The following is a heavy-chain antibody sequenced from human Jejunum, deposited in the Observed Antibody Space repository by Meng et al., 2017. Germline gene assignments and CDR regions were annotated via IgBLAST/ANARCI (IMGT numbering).Heavy chain of an antibody. D-gene: IGHD6-13*01. Sequence: ASVKVSCKASGYTFTDDYIHWVRQAPRQGLEWMGWINPNSGATKYAQKFQGRVTMTWDTSINTAYMELSSLRSDDTAVYYFATNLAATGMEWASFDSWGQGTLVTVSS. CDR1: GYTFTDDY. CDR2: INPNSGAT. CDR3: ATNLAATGMEWASFDS. J-gene: IGHJ4*02. V-gene: IGHV1-2*02.